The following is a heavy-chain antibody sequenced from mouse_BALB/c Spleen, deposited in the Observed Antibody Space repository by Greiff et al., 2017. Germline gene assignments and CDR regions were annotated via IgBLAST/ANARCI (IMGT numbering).Heavy chain of an antibody. CDR3: AREWEIYYGNYSYFDV. Sequence: QVQLKQSGPELVKPGASVKISCKASGYAFSSSWMNWVKQRPGQGLEWIGRIYPGDGDTNYNGKFKGKATLTADKSSSTAYMQLSSLTSVDSAVYFCAREWEIYYGNYSYFDVWGAGTTVTVSS. CDR1: GYAFSSSW. CDR2: IYPGDGDT. D-gene: IGHD2-1*01. J-gene: IGHJ1*01. V-gene: IGHV1-82*01.